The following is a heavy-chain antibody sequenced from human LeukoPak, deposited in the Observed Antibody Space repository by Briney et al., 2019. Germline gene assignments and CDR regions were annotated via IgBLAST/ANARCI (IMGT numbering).Heavy chain of an antibody. V-gene: IGHV4-34*01. D-gene: IGHD6-6*01. CDR2: INHSGST. CDR1: GXSFSGYY. Sequence: PSETLSLTCAVYGXSFSGYYWSWIRQPPGKGLESIGEINHSGSTNYNPSLKSRVTISVDTSKNQFSLKLSSVTAADTAVYYCARGRKQLAHNYGLDVWGQGTPVTVSS. CDR3: ARGRKQLAHNYGLDV. J-gene: IGHJ6*02.